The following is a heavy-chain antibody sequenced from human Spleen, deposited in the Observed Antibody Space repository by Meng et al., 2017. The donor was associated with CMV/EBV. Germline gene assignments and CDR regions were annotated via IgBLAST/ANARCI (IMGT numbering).Heavy chain of an antibody. D-gene: IGHD2-2*01. J-gene: IGHJ4*02. Sequence: GESLKISCAASGFTFSSYAMSWVRQAPGKGLEWVSAVSDSGGSTYYADSVKGRFTISRDNSKNTLYLQMNSLRAEDTAIYYCAKLTSWYGGFDYWGQGTLVTVSS. V-gene: IGHV3-23*01. CDR1: GFTFSSYA. CDR3: AKLTSWYGGFDY. CDR2: VSDSGGST.